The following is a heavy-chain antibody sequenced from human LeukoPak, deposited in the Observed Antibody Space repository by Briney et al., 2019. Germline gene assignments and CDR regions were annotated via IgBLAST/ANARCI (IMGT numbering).Heavy chain of an antibody. D-gene: IGHD2-15*01. CDR3: ARGRVVVLAATRTSLGS. CDR2: ISARTNYI. J-gene: IGHJ5*02. V-gene: IGHV3-21*01. CDR1: GFTFSIYS. Sequence: GGSLRLSCAASGFTFSIYSMNWVRQAPGKGLEWVSSISARTNYIYYADSVKGRFTISRDNAKNSLYLQMNSLKADDTAVYYCARGRVVVLAATRTSLGSWGQGTLVTVSS.